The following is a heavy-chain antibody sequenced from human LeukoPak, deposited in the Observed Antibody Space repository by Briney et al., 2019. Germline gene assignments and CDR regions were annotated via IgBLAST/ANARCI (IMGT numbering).Heavy chain of an antibody. CDR3: ARGGDYVWGSYRPALDY. D-gene: IGHD3-16*02. CDR1: GYTFTSYD. Sequence: ASVKVSCKASGYTFTSYDINWVRQATGQGLEWMGWMNPNSGNTGYAQKFQGRVTMTRNTSISTAYMELSSLRSEDTAVYYCARGGDYVWGSYRPALDYWGQGTLVTVSS. CDR2: MNPNSGNT. J-gene: IGHJ4*02. V-gene: IGHV1-8*01.